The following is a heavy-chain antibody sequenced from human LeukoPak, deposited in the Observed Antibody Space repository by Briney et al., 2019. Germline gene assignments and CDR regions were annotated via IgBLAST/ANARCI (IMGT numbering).Heavy chain of an antibody. Sequence: PGGSLRLSCAASGFTFSSYAMSWVRQAPGKGLEWVSAITGSGGSTHYADSVKDRLTISRDNSKNTLYLQMNSLRAEDTAVYYCAKEGGGSYSDYWGQGTLVTVSS. CDR1: GFTFSSYA. J-gene: IGHJ4*02. CDR3: AKEGGGSYSDY. D-gene: IGHD1-26*01. CDR2: ITGSGGST. V-gene: IGHV3-23*01.